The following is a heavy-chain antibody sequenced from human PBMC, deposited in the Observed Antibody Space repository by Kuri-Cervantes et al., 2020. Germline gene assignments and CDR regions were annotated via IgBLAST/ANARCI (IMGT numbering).Heavy chain of an antibody. D-gene: IGHD4-17*01. CDR1: GGSISSSNW. CDR3: TRDHGDYEIDS. CDR2: IYHSGST. J-gene: IGHJ5*01. Sequence: SCAVSGGSISSSNWWSWVRQPPGKGLEWIGEIYHSGSTNYNPSLKSRVTISVDKSKNQFSLKLSSVTAADTAVYYCTRDHGDYEIDSWGQGTLVTVSS. V-gene: IGHV4-4*02.